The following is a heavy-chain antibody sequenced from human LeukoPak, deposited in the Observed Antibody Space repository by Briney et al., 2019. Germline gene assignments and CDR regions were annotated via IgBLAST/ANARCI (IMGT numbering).Heavy chain of an antibody. Sequence: ASVKVSCKASGYAFTSYAMHWVRQAPGQRLEWMGWINAGNGNTKYSQKFQGRVTMTRNTSISTAYMELSSLRSEDTAVYYRAREFRGDGMDVWGQGTTVTVSS. CDR3: AREFRGDGMDV. V-gene: IGHV1-3*01. D-gene: IGHD3-10*01. J-gene: IGHJ6*02. CDR1: GYAFTSYA. CDR2: INAGNGNT.